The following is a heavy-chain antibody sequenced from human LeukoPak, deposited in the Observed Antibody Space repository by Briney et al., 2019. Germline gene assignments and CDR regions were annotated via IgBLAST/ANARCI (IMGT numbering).Heavy chain of an antibody. D-gene: IGHD2-2*01. J-gene: IGHJ5*02. Sequence: GESLKISCKGSGYRFTDYWIGWVRQMPGKGLEWMGIINPGESDIRYSPSFQGQVTISADKSISTAYLQWSSLKASDTAMYYCARHVGGSTSRFDPWGQGTLVTVSS. CDR2: INPGESDI. CDR1: GYRFTDYW. CDR3: ARHVGGSTSRFDP. V-gene: IGHV5-51*01.